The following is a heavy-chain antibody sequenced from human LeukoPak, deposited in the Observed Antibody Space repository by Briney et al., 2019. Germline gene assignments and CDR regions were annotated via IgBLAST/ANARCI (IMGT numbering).Heavy chain of an antibody. CDR3: GSQREWSLAEYHFDY. Sequence: SETLSLTCTVSGYSISSGYYCGWIRQPPGKGLEWIGSVYHSGSTYYSPSLKSRVTISTDKSKNQFSLKLTSVTAADTAVYYCGSQREWSLAEYHFDYWGQGTLVTVSS. D-gene: IGHD3-3*01. V-gene: IGHV4-38-2*02. CDR1: GYSISSGYY. CDR2: VYHSGST. J-gene: IGHJ4*02.